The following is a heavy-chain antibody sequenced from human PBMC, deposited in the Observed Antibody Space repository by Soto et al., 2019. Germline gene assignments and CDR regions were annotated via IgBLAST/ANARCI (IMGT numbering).Heavy chain of an antibody. J-gene: IGHJ4*02. Sequence: PGGSLRLSCAASGFTFSSYWMHWVRQAPGKGLEWVAVMSHDGRNTRYVDSVKGRFTISRDSSKNTVSLEMTSLRAEDTAVYYCAKGGRQWLVTSDFNYWGQGALVTVSS. V-gene: IGHV3-30*18. CDR1: GFTFSSYW. CDR3: AKGGRQWLVTSDFNY. D-gene: IGHD6-19*01. CDR2: MSHDGRNT.